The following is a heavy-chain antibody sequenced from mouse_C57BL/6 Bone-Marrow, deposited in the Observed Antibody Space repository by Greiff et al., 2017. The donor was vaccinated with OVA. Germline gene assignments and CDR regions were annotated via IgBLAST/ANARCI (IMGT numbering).Heavy chain of an antibody. CDR1: GYAFTNYL. J-gene: IGHJ2*01. CDR3: ARSVGLSYFDY. D-gene: IGHD1-3*01. Sequence: QVQLQQSGAELVRPGTSVKVSCKASGYAFTNYLIEWVKQRPGQGLEWIGVINPGSGGTNYNEKFKGKATLTADTSSSTAYMQLSSLTSEDSAVYFCARSVGLSYFDYWGQGTTLTVSS. V-gene: IGHV1-54*01. CDR2: INPGSGGT.